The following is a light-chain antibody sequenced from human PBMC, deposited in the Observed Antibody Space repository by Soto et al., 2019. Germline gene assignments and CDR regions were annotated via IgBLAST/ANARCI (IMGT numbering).Light chain of an antibody. V-gene: IGKV3D-20*01. CDR2: DAS. Sequence: EIVLTQSPATLSLSPGERATLSCGASQSVSSSYLAWYQQKPGLAPRLLIYDASSRATGIPDRCSGSGSGTDFTLTISRLEHEDFSVDYCQQYCSSPPWTFGQGTKVEIK. CDR3: QQYCSSPPWT. CDR1: QSVSSSY. J-gene: IGKJ1*01.